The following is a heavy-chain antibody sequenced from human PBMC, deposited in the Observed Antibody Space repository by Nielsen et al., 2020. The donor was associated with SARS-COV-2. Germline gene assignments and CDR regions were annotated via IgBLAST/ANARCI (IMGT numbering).Heavy chain of an antibody. J-gene: IGHJ4*02. D-gene: IGHD4-17*01. CDR2: ISYDGSNK. CDR1: GFTFSSYA. Sequence: GGSLRLSCAASGFTFSSYAMHWVRQAPGKGLEWVAVISYDGSNKYYADSVKGRFTTSRDNSKNTMYLQMNSLRAEDTAVYYCAREDYGDYPFDYWGQGTLVTVSS. CDR3: AREDYGDYPFDY. V-gene: IGHV3-30*04.